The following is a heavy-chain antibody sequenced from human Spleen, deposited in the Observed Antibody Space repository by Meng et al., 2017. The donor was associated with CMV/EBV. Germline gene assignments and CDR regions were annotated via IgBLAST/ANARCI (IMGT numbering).Heavy chain of an antibody. D-gene: IGHD5-24*01. J-gene: IGHJ4*02. CDR1: GGSISSSNYY. CDR2: IHYSGST. V-gene: IGHV4-39*07. Sequence: GSLRLSCTVSGGSISSSNYYWGWVRQPPGKGLEWIGSIHYSGSTYYNLSLKSRVTISVDTSKNQFSLKLSSVTAADTAMYYCTRRDGYKWGDYWGQGTLVTVSS. CDR3: TRRDGYKWGDY.